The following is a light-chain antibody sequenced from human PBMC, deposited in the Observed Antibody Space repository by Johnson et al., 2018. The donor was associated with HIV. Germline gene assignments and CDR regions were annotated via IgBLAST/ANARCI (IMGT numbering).Light chain of an antibody. Sequence: QPVLTQPPSVSAAPGQRVTISCSGRGSNIGSHYVSWYQQLPGTAPKLLIFENDKRPSGIPDRFSGSKSGTSANLGITGLQTGDEADYYCGTWDSSLSAYVFGTGTKVTVL. CDR2: END. CDR3: GTWDSSLSAYV. CDR1: GSNIGSHY. J-gene: IGLJ1*01. V-gene: IGLV1-51*02.